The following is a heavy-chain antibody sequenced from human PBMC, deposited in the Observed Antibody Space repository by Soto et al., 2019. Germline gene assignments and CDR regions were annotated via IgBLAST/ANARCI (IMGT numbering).Heavy chain of an antibody. CDR2: IIPIFGTA. J-gene: IGHJ5*02. CDR1: GGTFSSYA. Sequence: QVQLVQSGAEVKKPGSAVKVSCKASGGTFSSYAISWVRHAPGQGLEWMGGIIPIFGTANYAQKFQGRVTITADESTSTAYMELSSLRSEDTAVYYCARGRGRRITMIVTGGFDPWGQGTLVTVSS. CDR3: ARGRGRRITMIVTGGFDP. V-gene: IGHV1-69*01. D-gene: IGHD3-22*01.